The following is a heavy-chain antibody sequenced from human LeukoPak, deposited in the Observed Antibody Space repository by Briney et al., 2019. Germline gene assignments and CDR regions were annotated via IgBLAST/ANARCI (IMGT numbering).Heavy chain of an antibody. CDR1: GLTFDDYA. CDR3: AKDLVGAISSAFDI. J-gene: IGHJ3*02. V-gene: IGHV3-9*01. D-gene: IGHD1-26*01. CDR2: ISWSSGSI. Sequence: GGSLRLSCAASGLTFDDYAMHWVRQAPGKGPEWVSGISWSSGSIGYADSVKGRFTISRNNSKNSLYLQMNSLRAEDTATYYCAKDLVGAISSAFDIWGQGTMVTVSS.